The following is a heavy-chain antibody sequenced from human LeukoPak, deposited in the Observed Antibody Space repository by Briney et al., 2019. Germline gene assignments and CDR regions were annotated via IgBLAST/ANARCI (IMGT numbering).Heavy chain of an antibody. D-gene: IGHD6-19*01. Sequence: GGSLRLSCAASGFTFSDNSMNWVRQAPGKGLEWLSYISSSSSTKYYADSVKGRFTISRDNAKNSLYLQMNSLRAEDTAVYYCARPPVYSSGWGVDYWGQGTLATVSS. J-gene: IGHJ4*02. CDR3: ARPPVYSSGWGVDY. CDR1: GFTFSDNS. CDR2: ISSSSSTK. V-gene: IGHV3-48*04.